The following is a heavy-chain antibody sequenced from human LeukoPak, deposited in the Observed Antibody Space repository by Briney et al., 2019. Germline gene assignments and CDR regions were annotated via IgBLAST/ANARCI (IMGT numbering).Heavy chain of an antibody. J-gene: IGHJ5*02. Sequence: GGSLRLSCEASGFTFSNYAMHWVRQAPDKGLEWMAIVSYDGNAKYYVDSVKGRFTISRDNSKNTLYLQMNSLRAEDTAVYYCARHSSRWYDGGINWFDPWGQGTLVTVSS. D-gene: IGHD6-19*01. CDR1: GFTFSNYA. CDR2: VSYDGNAK. V-gene: IGHV3-30*04. CDR3: ARHSSRWYDGGINWFDP.